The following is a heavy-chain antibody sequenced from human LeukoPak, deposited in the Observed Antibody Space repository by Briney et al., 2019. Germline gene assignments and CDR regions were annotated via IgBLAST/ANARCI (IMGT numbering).Heavy chain of an antibody. CDR3: ASDDYVWGSYPY. J-gene: IGHJ4*02. Sequence: SETLSLTCAVYGGSFSGYYWSWIRQPPGKRLEWIGSIYYSGSTYYNPSLKSRVTISVDTSKNQFSLKLSSVTAADTAVYYCASDDYVWGSYPYWGQGTLVTVSS. D-gene: IGHD3-16*02. CDR2: IYYSGST. CDR1: GGSFSGYY. V-gene: IGHV4-34*01.